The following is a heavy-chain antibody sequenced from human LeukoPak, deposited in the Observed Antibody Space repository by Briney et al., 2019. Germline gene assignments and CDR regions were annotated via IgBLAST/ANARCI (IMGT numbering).Heavy chain of an antibody. V-gene: IGHV3-48*04. CDR1: GFAFSTYA. CDR3: ADLSGSYSHRDY. D-gene: IGHD1-26*01. Sequence: GGSLRLSCAASGFAFSTYAMSWVRQAPGKGLECVSYISSSSSTMYYADSVKGRFTISRDNAKNSLYLQMNSLRAEDTAVYYCADLSGSYSHRDYWGQGTLVTVSS. J-gene: IGHJ4*02. CDR2: ISSSSSTM.